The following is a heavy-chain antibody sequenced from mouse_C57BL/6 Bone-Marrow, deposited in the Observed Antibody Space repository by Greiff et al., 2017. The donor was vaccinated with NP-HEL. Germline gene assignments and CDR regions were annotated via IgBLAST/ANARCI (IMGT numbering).Heavy chain of an antibody. CDR1: GFTFSSYG. CDR3: ARHSYYSKFAY. D-gene: IGHD2-5*01. CDR2: ISSGGSYT. V-gene: IGHV5-6*01. J-gene: IGHJ3*01. Sequence: EVQLVESGGDLVKPGGSLKLSCAASGFTFSSYGMSWVRQTPDKRLEWVATISSGGSYTYYPDSVKGRFTISRDNAKNTLYLQMSSLTTEDTAMYYCARHSYYSKFAYWGQGTLVTVSA.